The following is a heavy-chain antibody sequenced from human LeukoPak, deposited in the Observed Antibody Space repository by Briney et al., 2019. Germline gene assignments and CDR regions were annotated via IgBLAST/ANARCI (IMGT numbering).Heavy chain of an antibody. CDR1: GFTIDTFA. V-gene: IGHV3-23*01. CDR2: ISNTGTST. Sequence: QAGGSLRLSCAPSGFTIDTFAMTWVRQAPGKGLEWVSIISNTGTSTIYSDSVKGRFTISRDNSKNTLYLQMISLRAEDTAVYYCARGQFRLSDYDSSGFDYWGQGTLVTVSS. CDR3: ARGQFRLSDYDSSGFDY. D-gene: IGHD3-22*01. J-gene: IGHJ4*02.